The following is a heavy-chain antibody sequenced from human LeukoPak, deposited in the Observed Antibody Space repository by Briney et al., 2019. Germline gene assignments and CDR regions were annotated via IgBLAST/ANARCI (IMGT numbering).Heavy chain of an antibody. CDR2: IYSGGST. D-gene: IGHD3-10*01. CDR1: GFTVSSNY. Sequence: GGSLRLSCAASGFTVSSNYMSWVRQAPGKGLEWVSVIYSGGSTYYADSVKGRFTISRDNAKNSLYLQMNSLRAKDTAVYYCAREVYYGSGGPRLDYWGQGTLVTVSS. CDR3: AREVYYGSGGPRLDY. V-gene: IGHV3-53*01. J-gene: IGHJ4*02.